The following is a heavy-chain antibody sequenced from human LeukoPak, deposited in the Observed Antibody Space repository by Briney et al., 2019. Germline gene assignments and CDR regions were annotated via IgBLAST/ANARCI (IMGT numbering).Heavy chain of an antibody. D-gene: IGHD2-21*02. CDR3: AKDLVVSATTPDY. Sequence: GGSLRLSCAASGFTFSSYAMTWVRQAPGMGLEWVSSISGSGGSTYYADSVKGRFTISRDNSKNTLYLQMNSLRAEDTAVYYCAKDLVVSATTPDYWGQGTLVTVSP. V-gene: IGHV3-23*01. CDR2: ISGSGGST. CDR1: GFTFSSYA. J-gene: IGHJ4*02.